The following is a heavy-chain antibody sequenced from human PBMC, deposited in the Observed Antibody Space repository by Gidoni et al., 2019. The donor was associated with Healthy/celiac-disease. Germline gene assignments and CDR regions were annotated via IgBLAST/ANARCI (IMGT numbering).Heavy chain of an antibody. CDR2: IYWDDDK. V-gene: IGHV2-5*02. J-gene: IGHJ5*01. CDR1: GFSLRTRGVG. Sequence: QLTLKESGPTLVKPTQTLTLTCTVSGFSLRTRGVGVGWIRQPPGKALEWLALIYWDDDKRYSPSLKSRLTITKDTSKNPVVLTMTNMDPVDTATYYCAHSIIAAAGISGWFDSWGQGTLVTVSS. D-gene: IGHD6-13*01. CDR3: AHSIIAAAGISGWFDS.